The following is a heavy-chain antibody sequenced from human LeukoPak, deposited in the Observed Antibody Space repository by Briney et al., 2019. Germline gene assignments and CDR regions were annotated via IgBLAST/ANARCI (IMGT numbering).Heavy chain of an antibody. CDR1: GFTFSDYY. CDR3: ARDGPEWLFSGWFDP. J-gene: IGHJ5*02. D-gene: IGHD3-3*01. CDR2: ISSSGSTI. V-gene: IGHV3-11*04. Sequence: PGGSLRLSCAASGFTFSDYYMNWIRQAPGKGLERVSYISSSGSTIYYADSVKGRFTISRDDAKNSLYLQMNSLRAEDTAVYYCARDGPEWLFSGWFDPWGQGTLVTVSS.